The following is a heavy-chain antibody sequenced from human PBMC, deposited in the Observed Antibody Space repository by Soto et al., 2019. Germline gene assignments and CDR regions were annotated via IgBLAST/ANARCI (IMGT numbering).Heavy chain of an antibody. CDR3: ARVRIAVAGQNYYYYGMDV. Sequence: EVQLVESGGGLVKPGGSLRLSCAASGFTFSSYSMNWVRQAPGKGLEWVSSISSSSRYIYYADSVKGRFTISRDNAKNSLYLQMNSLRAEDTAVYYCARVRIAVAGQNYYYYGMDVWGQGTTVTVSS. CDR2: ISSSSRYI. CDR1: GFTFSSYS. J-gene: IGHJ6*02. V-gene: IGHV3-21*01. D-gene: IGHD6-19*01.